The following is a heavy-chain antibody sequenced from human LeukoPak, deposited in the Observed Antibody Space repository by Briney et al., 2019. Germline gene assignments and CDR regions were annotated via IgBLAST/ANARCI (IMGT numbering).Heavy chain of an antibody. CDR3: AKAGNLGRRPQSRQLHLYYFDY. Sequence: GGSLRLSCAASGFTFSSYAMSWVRQAPGKGLEWVSAISGSGGSTYYADSVKGRFTISRDNSKNTVYLQMNSLRAEDTAVYYCAKAGNLGRRPQSRQLHLYYFDYWGQGTLVTVSS. V-gene: IGHV3-23*01. CDR1: GFTFSSYA. CDR2: ISGSGGST. J-gene: IGHJ4*02. D-gene: IGHD6-6*01.